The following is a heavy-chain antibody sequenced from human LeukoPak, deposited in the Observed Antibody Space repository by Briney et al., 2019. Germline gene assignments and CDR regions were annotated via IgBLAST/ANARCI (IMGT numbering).Heavy chain of an antibody. V-gene: IGHV3-7*01. D-gene: IGHD3-10*01. J-gene: IGHJ4*02. CDR2: IKQDGSEK. Sequence: GGSLRLSCAACGFSFSSYWLTWVRQAPGKGLEWVANIKQDGSEKYYVDSVKGRFTISRDNAKNSLYLQMNSLRVEDTAVYYCARDGYLRGVDYWGQGTLVTASS. CDR3: ARDGYLRGVDY. CDR1: GFSFSSYW.